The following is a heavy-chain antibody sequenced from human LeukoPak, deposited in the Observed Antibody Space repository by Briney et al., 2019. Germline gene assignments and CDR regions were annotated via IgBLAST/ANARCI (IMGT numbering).Heavy chain of an antibody. CDR2: IYTSGST. V-gene: IGHV4-4*07. J-gene: IGHJ4*02. Sequence: PSETLSLTCTVSGGSISGYYWSWIRQPAGKGLEWIGRIYTSGSTNYNPSLKSRVTMSVDTSKNQFSLKLSSVTAADTAVYYCARDRWFGEFTWFDYWGQGTLVTVSS. CDR1: GGSISGYY. CDR3: ARDRWFGEFTWFDY. D-gene: IGHD3-10*01.